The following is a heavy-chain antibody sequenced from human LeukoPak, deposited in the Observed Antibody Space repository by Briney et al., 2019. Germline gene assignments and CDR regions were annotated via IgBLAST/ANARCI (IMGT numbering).Heavy chain of an antibody. CDR3: AKGVRSLGYYYYYMDV. V-gene: IGHV3-30*18. Sequence: GGSLRLSCAASGFTFSSYGMHWVRQAPGKGLEWVAVISYDGSNKYYADSVKGRFTISRDNSKNTLYLQMNSLRAEDTAVYYCAKGVRSLGYYYYYMDVWGKGTTVTVSS. D-gene: IGHD3-10*01. CDR1: GFTFSSYG. J-gene: IGHJ6*03. CDR2: ISYDGSNK.